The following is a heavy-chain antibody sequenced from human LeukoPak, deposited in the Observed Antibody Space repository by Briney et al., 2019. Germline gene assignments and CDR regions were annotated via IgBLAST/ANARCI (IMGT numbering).Heavy chain of an antibody. Sequence: SQTLSLTCAVSGGSISSGGYSWSWIRQPPGKGLEWIGYIYHSGSTYYNPSLKSRVTISVDRSKNQFSLKLSSVTAADTAVYYCARGLRSGNSYGQPPPYSFATWGQGTLVPVSS. CDR3: ARGLRSGNSYGQPPPYSFAT. D-gene: IGHD5-18*01. CDR1: GGSISSGGYS. J-gene: IGHJ4*02. CDR2: IYHSGST. V-gene: IGHV4-30-2*01.